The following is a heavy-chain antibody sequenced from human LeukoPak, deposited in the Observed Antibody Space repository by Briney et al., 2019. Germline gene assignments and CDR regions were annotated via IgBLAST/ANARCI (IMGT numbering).Heavy chain of an antibody. J-gene: IGHJ4*02. D-gene: IGHD3-22*01. V-gene: IGHV3-53*01. CDR3: ARVYDYSSGYYIDY. CDR1: GFTVSSNY. CDR2: IYSGGST. Sequence: GGSLRLSCAASGFTVSSNYMSWVRQAPGKGLEWVSVIYSGGSTYYADSVKGRFTISRDNSKNTLYLQMNSLRAEDTAVYYCARVYDYSSGYYIDYWGQGTLVTVSS.